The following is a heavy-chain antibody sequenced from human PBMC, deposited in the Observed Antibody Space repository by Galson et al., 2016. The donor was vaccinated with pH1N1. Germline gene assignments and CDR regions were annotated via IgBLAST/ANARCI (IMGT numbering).Heavy chain of an antibody. CDR2: IYPGGAS. D-gene: IGHD4-17*01. Sequence: SLRLSCAASEFLVTDRFMSWVRQAPGSRLEWVSIIYPGGASYYADFAEGRFTISRDTSKNMLFLRMNNLRADDTALYYCATDTVPNGAVHWGLGTLVTVSS. CDR3: ATDTVPNGAVH. V-gene: IGHV3-53*01. CDR1: EFLVTDRF. J-gene: IGHJ4*02.